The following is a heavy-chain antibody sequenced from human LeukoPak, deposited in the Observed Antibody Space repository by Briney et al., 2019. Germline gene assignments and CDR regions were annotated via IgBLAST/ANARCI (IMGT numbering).Heavy chain of an antibody. Sequence: GGSLRLSCAASGFTFSSYSMNWVRQAPGKGLEWVSYISSSSSTIYYADSVKGRFTISRDNAKNSLYPQMNSLRAEDTALYYCARDGDAFDIWGQGTMVTVSS. CDR3: ARDGDAFDI. CDR2: ISSSSSTI. J-gene: IGHJ3*02. V-gene: IGHV3-48*04. CDR1: GFTFSSYS.